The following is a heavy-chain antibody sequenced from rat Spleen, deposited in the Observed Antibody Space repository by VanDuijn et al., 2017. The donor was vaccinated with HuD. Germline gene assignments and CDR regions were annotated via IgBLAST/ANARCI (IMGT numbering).Heavy chain of an antibody. Sequence: EVQLVESGGGSVQPGRSMKLSCAASGFTFSNYGMAWVRQAPKKGLEWVTYINFDGGSTYYRDSVKGRFTISRDYAKSTLYLQMDSLRSEDTATYYCTTGTFWGQGVMVTVSS. CDR3: TTGTF. V-gene: IGHV5-27*01. CDR2: INFDGGST. J-gene: IGHJ2*01. CDR1: GFTFSNYG.